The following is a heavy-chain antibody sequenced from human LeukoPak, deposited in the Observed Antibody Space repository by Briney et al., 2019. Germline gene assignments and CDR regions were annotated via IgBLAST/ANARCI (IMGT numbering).Heavy chain of an antibody. Sequence: PGRSLRLSCAASGFTFSSYGMLWVRQAPGKGLEWVAVIWYDGSNKYYADSVKGRYTISRDNSKNTLYLQMNSLRAEDTAVYYCARDPDRYSGSFDAFDIWGQGTMVTVSS. J-gene: IGHJ3*02. CDR1: GFTFSSYG. V-gene: IGHV3-33*01. D-gene: IGHD1-26*01. CDR3: ARDPDRYSGSFDAFDI. CDR2: IWYDGSNK.